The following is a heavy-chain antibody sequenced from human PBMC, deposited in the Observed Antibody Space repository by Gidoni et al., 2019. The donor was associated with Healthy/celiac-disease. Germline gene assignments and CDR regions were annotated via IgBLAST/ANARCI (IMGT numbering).Heavy chain of an antibody. Sequence: QVQLVQSGAEVKKPGSSVKVSCKAPGGTFSSYAISWVRQAPGQGLELMGRIIPILGIANYAQKFQGRVTITADKSTSTAYMELSSLRSEDTAVYYCASYYYDSSGYYYDDAFDIWGQGTMVTVSS. D-gene: IGHD3-22*01. J-gene: IGHJ3*02. CDR3: ASYYYDSSGYYYDDAFDI. V-gene: IGHV1-69*04. CDR2: IIPILGIA. CDR1: GGTFSSYA.